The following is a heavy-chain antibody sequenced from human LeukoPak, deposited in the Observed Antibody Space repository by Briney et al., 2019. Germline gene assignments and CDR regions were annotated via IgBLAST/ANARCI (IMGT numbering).Heavy chain of an antibody. J-gene: IGHJ5*02. V-gene: IGHV4-39*01. Sequence: SETLSHTCTLSGGSITSNHYYWGWIRQPPGKGLEWMGSISYGGSTHYNPSLKSRVTMSVDTSKNQFSLKLRSVTATDTAVYHWATSPGADYGGDHWLDPWGQGTLVTVSS. D-gene: IGHD4-23*01. CDR3: ATSPGADYGGDHWLDP. CDR1: GGSITSNHYY. CDR2: ISYGGST.